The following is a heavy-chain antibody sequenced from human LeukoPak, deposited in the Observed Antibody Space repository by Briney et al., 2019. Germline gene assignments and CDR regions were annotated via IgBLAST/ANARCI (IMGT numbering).Heavy chain of an antibody. D-gene: IGHD1-20*01. V-gene: IGHV1-18*01. CDR1: GYTFTSYG. Sequence: ASVKVSRKASGYTFTSYGISWVRQAPGQGLEWMGWISAYNGNTNYARKLQGRVTMTTDTSTSTAYMELRSLRSDDTAVYYCARYNWNLGYDYWGQGILVTVSS. CDR2: ISAYNGNT. CDR3: ARYNWNLGYDY. J-gene: IGHJ4*02.